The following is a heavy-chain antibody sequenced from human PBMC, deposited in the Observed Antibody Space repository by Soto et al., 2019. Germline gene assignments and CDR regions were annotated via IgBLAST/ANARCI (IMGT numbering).Heavy chain of an antibody. CDR3: ATDKEDGYNYGRLDY. CDR1: GFTFSSYG. Sequence: GGSLRLSCAASGFTFSSYGMHWVRQAPGKGLEWVAVISYDGSNKYYADSVKGRFTISRDNSKNTLYLQMNSLRAEDTAVYYCATDKEDGYNYGRLDYWGQGTLVTVSS. D-gene: IGHD5-12*01. J-gene: IGHJ4*02. V-gene: IGHV3-30*03. CDR2: ISYDGSNK.